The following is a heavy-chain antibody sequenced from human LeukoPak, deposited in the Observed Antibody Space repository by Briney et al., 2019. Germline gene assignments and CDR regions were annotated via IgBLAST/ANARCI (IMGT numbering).Heavy chain of an antibody. CDR1: GGSISSYY. CDR3: AREGYSGSAGSDFDY. V-gene: IGHV4-59*01. D-gene: IGHD3-10*01. Sequence: SETLSLPCTVSGGSISSYYSSWIRQPPGKGLKWIGYIYYSGSTNYNPSLKSRVTISVDTSKNQFSLKLSSVTAADTAGYYCAREGYSGSAGSDFDYWGQGTLVTVSS. J-gene: IGHJ4*02. CDR2: IYYSGST.